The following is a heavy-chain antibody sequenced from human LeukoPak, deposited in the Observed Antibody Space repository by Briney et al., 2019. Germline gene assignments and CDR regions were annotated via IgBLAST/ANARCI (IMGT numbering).Heavy chain of an antibody. D-gene: IGHD4-17*01. CDR2: INPNSGGT. V-gene: IGHV1-2*02. CDR1: GYTFSDHY. J-gene: IGHJ4*02. CDR3: ARGALDPEAVTNYIEY. Sequence: ASVRVSCKASGYTFSDHYIQWGRHAPGQGFDWRGWINPNSGGTDYARKFRGRVTMTRDMSLSTAYMKLTRLTYDDTAVYYCARGALDPEAVTNYIEYWGQGTPVTVSS.